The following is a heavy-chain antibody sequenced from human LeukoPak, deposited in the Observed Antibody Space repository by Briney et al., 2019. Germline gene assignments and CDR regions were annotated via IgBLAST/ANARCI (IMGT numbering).Heavy chain of an antibody. V-gene: IGHV4-4*07. CDR2: IYSSGST. CDR1: GGSISNHY. D-gene: IGHD1-26*01. Sequence: SETLSLTCTVSGGSISNHYWSWIRQPAGKGLEWIGHIYSSGSTNYNPSLKSRVTMSLDTSNRQFSLKLNSVTAADTAVYYCGRALGSGSYIDFWGQGTLVTVSS. CDR3: GRALGSGSYIDF. J-gene: IGHJ4*02.